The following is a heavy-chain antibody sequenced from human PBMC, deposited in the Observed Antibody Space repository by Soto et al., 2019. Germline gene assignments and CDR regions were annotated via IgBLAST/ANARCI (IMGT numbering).Heavy chain of an antibody. CDR3: ARPTRYYYDSSGQSAWFDP. J-gene: IGHJ5*02. D-gene: IGHD3-22*01. CDR1: GGTFSSYA. V-gene: IGHV1-69*12. Sequence: QVQLVQSGAEVKKRGSSVKVSCKASGGTFSSYAISWVRQAPGQGLEWMGGIIPIFGTANYAQKFQGRVTITADESTSTAYMELSSLRSEDTAVYYCARPTRYYYDSSGQSAWFDPWGQGTLVTVSS. CDR2: IIPIFGTA.